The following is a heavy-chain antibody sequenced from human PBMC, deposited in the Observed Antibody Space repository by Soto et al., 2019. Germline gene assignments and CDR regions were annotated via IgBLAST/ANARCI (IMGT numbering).Heavy chain of an antibody. V-gene: IGHV3-23*01. CDR3: AKDPDYYDSSGYGFFDY. CDR1: GFTFSCYA. J-gene: IGHJ4*02. CDR2: ISGSGGST. Sequence: GGSLRLSCAASGFTFSCYAMCWVRQAPGKGLEWVSAISGSGGSTYYADSVKGRFTISRDNSKNTLYLQMNSLRAEDTAVYYCAKDPDYYDSSGYGFFDYWGQGTLVTVSS. D-gene: IGHD3-22*01.